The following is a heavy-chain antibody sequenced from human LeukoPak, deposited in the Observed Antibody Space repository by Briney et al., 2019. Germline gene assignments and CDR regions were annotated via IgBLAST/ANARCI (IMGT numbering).Heavy chain of an antibody. CDR2: IFYSGST. CDR3: ARAPGTTFDY. J-gene: IGHJ4*01. Sequence: PSETLSLTCTVSGGSISTSNYYWGWIRQPPGKGLEWIGNIFYSGSTYYSPSLKSRVTISLDTSRNQFSLKLTSVTAADTAVYYCARAPGTTFDYWGHGNMVTVSS. CDR1: GGSISTSNYY. V-gene: IGHV4-39*07. D-gene: IGHD4-17*01.